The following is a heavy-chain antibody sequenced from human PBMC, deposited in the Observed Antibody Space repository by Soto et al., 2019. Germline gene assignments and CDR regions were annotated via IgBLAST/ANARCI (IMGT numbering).Heavy chain of an antibody. V-gene: IGHV4-4*07. J-gene: IGHJ5*02. CDR1: GGSISSYY. D-gene: IGHD2-2*02. Sequence: QVQLQESGPGLVKPSETLSLTCTVSGGSISSYYWSWIRQPAGKGLEWIGRIYTSGSTNYNPSLKSRVTMSVDTSKNQFSLKLSSVTAADTAVYYCARDMARGCSSTSCYRRGNWFAPWGQGTLVTVSS. CDR3: ARDMARGCSSTSCYRRGNWFAP. CDR2: IYTSGST.